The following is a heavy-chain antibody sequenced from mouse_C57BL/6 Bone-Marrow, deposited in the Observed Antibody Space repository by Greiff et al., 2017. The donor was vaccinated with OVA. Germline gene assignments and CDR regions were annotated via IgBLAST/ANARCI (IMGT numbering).Heavy chain of an antibody. J-gene: IGHJ3*01. CDR2: IYPGDGDT. D-gene: IGHD3-2*02. V-gene: IGHV1-82*01. CDR1: GYAFSSSW. CDR3: ARWQLRSAY. Sequence: QVQLQQSGPELVKPGASVKISCKASGYAFSSSWMNWVKQRPGKGLEWIGRIYPGDGDTNYNGKFKGKATLTADKSSSTAYMQLSSLTSEDSAVYFCARWQLRSAYWGQGTLVTVSA.